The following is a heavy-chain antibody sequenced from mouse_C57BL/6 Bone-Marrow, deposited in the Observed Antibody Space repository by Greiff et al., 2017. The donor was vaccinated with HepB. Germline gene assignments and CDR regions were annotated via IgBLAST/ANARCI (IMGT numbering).Heavy chain of an antibody. V-gene: IGHV8-12*01. D-gene: IGHD1-1*01. CDR1: GFSLSTSGMG. Sequence: QVTLKVSGPGILQSSQTLSLPCSFSGFSLSTSGMGVRWIRQPSGKGLEWLAHIYWDDDKRYNPSLKSRLTISKDTSRNQVFLKITSVDTADTATYYCARRGLTTVVAPYAMDYWGQGTSVTVSS. J-gene: IGHJ4*01. CDR2: IYWDDDK. CDR3: ARRGLTTVVAPYAMDY.